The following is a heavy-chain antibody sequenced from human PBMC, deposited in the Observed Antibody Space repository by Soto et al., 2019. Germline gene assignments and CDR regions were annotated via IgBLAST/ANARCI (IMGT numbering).Heavy chain of an antibody. CDR2: ISSSGYI. Sequence: GGSLRLSCAASGFNFNSYTINWVRQAPGKRLEWLSSISSSGYIFSTDSVRGRFTISRDNAKNSVYLQINSLRAEDTAVYFCAGDCSGGSCYPGMDVWGQGTTVTVSS. V-gene: IGHV3-21*01. J-gene: IGHJ6*02. D-gene: IGHD2-15*01. CDR1: GFNFNSYT. CDR3: AGDCSGGSCYPGMDV.